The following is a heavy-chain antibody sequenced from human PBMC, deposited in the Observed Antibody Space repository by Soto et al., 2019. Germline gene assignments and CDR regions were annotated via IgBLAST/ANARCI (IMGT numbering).Heavy chain of an antibody. Sequence: QITLKESGPTLVKPTQSLTLTCTVSGFSLSGAGVGVGWIRQPPGKALEWLALIYWDDDQRYSPSLKTRLTITKYTSKNQVVLTMTNMDPVDTATYYCAHAFGGTSWPNDAFDIWGQGTVVTVS. D-gene: IGHD3-3*02. CDR1: GFSLSGAGVG. V-gene: IGHV2-5*02. J-gene: IGHJ3*02. CDR2: IYWDDDQ. CDR3: AHAFGGTSWPNDAFDI.